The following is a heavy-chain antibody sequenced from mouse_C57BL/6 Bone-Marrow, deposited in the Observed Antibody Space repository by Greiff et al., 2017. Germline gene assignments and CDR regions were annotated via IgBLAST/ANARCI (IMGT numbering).Heavy chain of an antibody. CDR2: INSDGGST. Sequence: EVLLVESGGGLVQPGESLTLSCESNEYEFPSHDMSWVRKTPVKRLELVAAINSDGGSTYYPDTMERRFIISRDNTKKTLYLQVSSLMSEDTALYYCARHVMVSPFDYWGQGTTLTVSS. D-gene: IGHD2-2*01. CDR1: EYEFPSHD. V-gene: IGHV5-2*01. J-gene: IGHJ2*01. CDR3: ARHVMVSPFDY.